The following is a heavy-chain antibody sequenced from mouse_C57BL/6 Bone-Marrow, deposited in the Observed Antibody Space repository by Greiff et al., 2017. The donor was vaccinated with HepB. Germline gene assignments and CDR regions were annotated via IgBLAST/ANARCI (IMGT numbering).Heavy chain of an antibody. D-gene: IGHD2-3*01. Sequence: EVQLVESGGGLVQPGGSMKLSCVASGFTFSNYWMNWVRQSPEKGLEWVAQIRLKSDNYATHYAESVKGRFTISRDDSKSSVYLQMNNLRAEDTGIYYCTGEGWLLRTYWGQGTLVTVSA. V-gene: IGHV6-3*01. J-gene: IGHJ3*01. CDR3: TGEGWLLRTY. CDR2: IRLKSDNYAT. CDR1: GFTFSNYW.